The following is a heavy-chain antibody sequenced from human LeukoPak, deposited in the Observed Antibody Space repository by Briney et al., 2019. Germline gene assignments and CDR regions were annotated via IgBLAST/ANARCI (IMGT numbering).Heavy chain of an antibody. CDR3: ARDGELSWFDP. CDR1: GFTFSSYW. Sequence: GGSLRLSCAASGFTFSSYWMTWVRQAPGRGLEWVSGINWNGGSTGYADSVKGRFTISRDNAKNSLYLQMNSLRAEDTALYYCARDGELSWFDPWGQGTLVTVSS. V-gene: IGHV3-20*04. CDR2: INWNGGST. J-gene: IGHJ5*02. D-gene: IGHD1-26*01.